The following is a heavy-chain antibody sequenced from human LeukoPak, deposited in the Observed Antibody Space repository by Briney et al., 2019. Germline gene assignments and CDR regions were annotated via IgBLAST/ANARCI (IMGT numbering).Heavy chain of an antibody. CDR2: INSDGSST. J-gene: IGHJ4*01. Sequence: PGGSLRLSCAASGFTFSSYWMHWVRQAPGKGLVWVSRINSDGSSTNYADSVKGRFTISRDNAKNTLYLQMNSLRAEDTAMYYCARAVYYSNYLGYWGQGTLVTVSS. V-gene: IGHV3-74*01. CDR1: GFTFSSYW. CDR3: ARAVYYSNYLGY. D-gene: IGHD3-10*01.